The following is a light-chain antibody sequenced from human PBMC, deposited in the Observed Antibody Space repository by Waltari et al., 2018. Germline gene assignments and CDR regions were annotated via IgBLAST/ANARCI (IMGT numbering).Light chain of an antibody. J-gene: IGLJ1*01. CDR3: SSYTSSSTYV. CDR1: SSDVGAYDF. CDR2: AVT. V-gene: IGLV2-14*03. Sequence: QSALTQPASVSGSPGQSITISCTGTSSDVGAYDFVSWYQQHPGKAPKLLIYAVTSRPSGISDHCSGSTSGNTASLTIAGLQTEDEADYYCSSYTSSSTYVFGTGTKVTVL.